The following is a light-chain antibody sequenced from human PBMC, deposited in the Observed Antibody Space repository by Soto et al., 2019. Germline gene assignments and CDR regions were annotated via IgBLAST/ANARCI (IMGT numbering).Light chain of an antibody. CDR2: TTS. Sequence: DIKMTQTPSTLSAYVGDSGTSCSLASQSIDRSLAWYQQMPGKAPHLLIYTTSSLEGGVPSRFSGTGSGTEFTLTISSLQPDDFATYYCQQYNSYSEAFGQGTKVDIK. CDR3: QQYNSYSEA. J-gene: IGKJ1*01. V-gene: IGKV1-5*03. CDR1: QSIDRS.